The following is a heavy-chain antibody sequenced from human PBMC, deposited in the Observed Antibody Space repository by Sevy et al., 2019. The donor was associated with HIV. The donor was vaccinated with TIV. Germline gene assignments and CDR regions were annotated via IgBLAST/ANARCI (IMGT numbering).Heavy chain of an antibody. CDR3: ARGQHSSGWRNWFDP. J-gene: IGHJ5*02. D-gene: IGHD6-19*01. CDR1: RYTFSDYF. V-gene: IGHV1-2*02. CDR2: IYPNSGGT. Sequence: ASVKVSCKASRYTFSDYFLHWVRQAPGQGLEWMGWIYPNSGGTKYAHNLQGRVTMTSDTSINTAYMELSSLSSDDTAMYYCARGQHSSGWRNWFDPWGQGTLVTVSS.